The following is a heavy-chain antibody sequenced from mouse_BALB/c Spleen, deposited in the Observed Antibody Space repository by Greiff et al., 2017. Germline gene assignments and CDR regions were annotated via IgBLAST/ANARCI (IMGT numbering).Heavy chain of an antibody. V-gene: IGHV7-3*02. Sequence: EVHLVESGGGLVQPGGSLRLSCATSGFTFTDYYMSWVRQPPGKALEWLGFIRNKANGYTTEYSASVKGRFTISRDNSQSILYLQMNTLRAEDSATYYCARDPTGTDFDYWGQGTTLTVSS. CDR2: IRNKANGYTT. CDR1: GFTFTDYY. CDR3: ARDPTGTDFDY. D-gene: IGHD4-1*02. J-gene: IGHJ2*01.